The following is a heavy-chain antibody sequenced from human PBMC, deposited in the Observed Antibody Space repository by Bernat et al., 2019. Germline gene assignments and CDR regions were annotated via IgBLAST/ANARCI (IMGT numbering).Heavy chain of an antibody. CDR3: TTKAQRLLWFGESYDY. Sequence: EVQLVESGGGLVKPGGSLRLSCAASGFTFSNAWMNWVRQAPGKGLEWVGRIKSKTDGGKTDYAAPVKGRFTIARDDSKNTLYLQMNSLKTEDTAVYYCTTKAQRLLWFGESYDYWGQGTLVTVSS. J-gene: IGHJ4*02. D-gene: IGHD3-10*01. CDR1: GFTFSNAW. V-gene: IGHV3-15*07. CDR2: IKSKTDGGKT.